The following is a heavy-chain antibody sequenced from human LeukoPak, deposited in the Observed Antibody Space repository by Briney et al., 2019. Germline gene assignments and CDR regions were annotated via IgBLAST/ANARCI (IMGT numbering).Heavy chain of an antibody. V-gene: IGHV3-7*04. D-gene: IGHD6-13*01. CDR2: ISPDGSEK. CDR1: GFTFTTYW. J-gene: IGHJ4*02. CDR3: ARGGSSRFDQ. Sequence: GGSLRLSCAASGFTFTTYWMSWVRQAPGKGLEWVAKISPDGSEKYYVDSVKGRFTISRDNAKNSLDLQMSSLRADDTAVYYCARGGSSRFDQWDQGTLVTVSS.